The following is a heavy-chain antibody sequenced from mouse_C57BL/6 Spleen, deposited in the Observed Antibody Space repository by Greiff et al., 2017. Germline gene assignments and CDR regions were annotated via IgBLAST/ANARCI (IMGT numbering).Heavy chain of an antibody. Sequence: QVQLQPSGPGLVAPSQSLSITCTVSGFSLTSYGVHWVRQPPGKGLEWLVVIWSDGSTTYNSALKSRLSISKDNSKSQVFLKMNSLQTDDTAMYYCARQAYSNYVGNYAMDYWGQGTSVTVSS. CDR2: IWSDGST. J-gene: IGHJ4*01. V-gene: IGHV2-6-1*01. CDR3: ARQAYSNYVGNYAMDY. CDR1: GFSLTSYG. D-gene: IGHD2-5*01.